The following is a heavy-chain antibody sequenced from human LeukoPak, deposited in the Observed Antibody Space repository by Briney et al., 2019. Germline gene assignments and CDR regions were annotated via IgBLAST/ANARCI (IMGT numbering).Heavy chain of an antibody. V-gene: IGHV3-7*01. CDR3: ASEDGYNYGIDAFDI. D-gene: IGHD5-24*01. J-gene: IGHJ3*02. CDR1: GFTFSSYW. Sequence: GGSLRLSCAASGFTFSSYWMSWVRQAPGKGLEWVANIKQDGSEKYYVDSVKGRFTISRDNAKNSLYLQMNSLRAEDTAVYYCASEDGYNYGIDAFDIWGQGTMVSVSS. CDR2: IKQDGSEK.